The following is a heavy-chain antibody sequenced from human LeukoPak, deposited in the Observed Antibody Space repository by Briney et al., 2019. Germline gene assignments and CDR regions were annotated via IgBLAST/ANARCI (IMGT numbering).Heavy chain of an antibody. J-gene: IGHJ3*02. D-gene: IGHD6-19*01. V-gene: IGHV4-4*02. CDR3: ARDGIAVAANAFDI. Sequence: SETLSLTCAVSGGSISSSNWWSWVRQPPGKGLEWIGEIYHSGSTNYNPSLKGRVTISVDKSKNQFSLKLSSVTAADTAVYYCARDGIAVAANAFDIWGQGTMVTVSS. CDR1: GGSISSSNW. CDR2: IYHSGST.